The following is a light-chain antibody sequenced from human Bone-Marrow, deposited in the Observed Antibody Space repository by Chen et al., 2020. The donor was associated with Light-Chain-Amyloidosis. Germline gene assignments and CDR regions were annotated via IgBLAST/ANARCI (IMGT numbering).Light chain of an antibody. V-gene: IGLV6-57*01. CDR1: SGSIATNY. CDR3: QSYQGSSQGV. J-gene: IGLJ3*02. Sequence: NFMLTQPHSVSESPGKTVIIYCTRSSGSIATNYVQWYQQRPGSSPTTVIYEDDQRPSGVPDRFSGSIDRSSNSASLTVSGLKTEDEADYYCQSYQGSSQGVFGGGTKLTVL. CDR2: EDD.